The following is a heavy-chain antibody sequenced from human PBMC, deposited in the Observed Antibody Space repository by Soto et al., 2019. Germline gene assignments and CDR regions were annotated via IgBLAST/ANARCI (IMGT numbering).Heavy chain of an antibody. J-gene: IGHJ4*02. CDR3: ARGPDYEGYFDY. Sequence: QVRLEQSEAEVKKPGSSVKVSCKASGGTFSNYAISWVRQAPGQGLEWMGVIILPFGTPNYAQTFQGRVTINADESMTTAYMELSGLRSEDTAVYYCARGPDYEGYFDYWGRGTLVTVSS. V-gene: IGHV1-69*12. D-gene: IGHD4-17*01. CDR2: IILPFGTP. CDR1: GGTFSNYA.